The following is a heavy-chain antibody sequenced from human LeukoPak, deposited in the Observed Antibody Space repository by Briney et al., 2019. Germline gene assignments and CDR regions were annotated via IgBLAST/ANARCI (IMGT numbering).Heavy chain of an antibody. CDR2: IYYGGST. CDR1: GGSISSSDYY. V-gene: IGHV4-39*07. Sequence: SETLSLTCTVSGGSISSSDYYWGWIRQPPGKGLEWIGSIYYGGSTYYNPSLKSRVTISVDTSKNQFSLKLSSVTAADTAVYYCARASPHSSSWTLYYYYYGMDVWGQGTTVTVSS. D-gene: IGHD6-13*01. CDR3: ARASPHSSSWTLYYYYYGMDV. J-gene: IGHJ6*02.